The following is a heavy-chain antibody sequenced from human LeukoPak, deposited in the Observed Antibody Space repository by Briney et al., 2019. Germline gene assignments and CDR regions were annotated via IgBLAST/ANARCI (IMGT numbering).Heavy chain of an antibody. J-gene: IGHJ4*02. CDR3: ARIGPGGHFDY. CDR2: ISVNGDST. V-gene: IGHV3-64*02. Sequence: GGSLRLSCAASGFTFSSYGLHWVRQAPGKGLEYVSGISVNGDSTYYADFVKGRFTISRDNSRNTLNLQMGSLRVEDTAVYYCARIGPGGHFDYWGQGTLVTVSS. D-gene: IGHD3-16*01. CDR1: GFTFSSYG.